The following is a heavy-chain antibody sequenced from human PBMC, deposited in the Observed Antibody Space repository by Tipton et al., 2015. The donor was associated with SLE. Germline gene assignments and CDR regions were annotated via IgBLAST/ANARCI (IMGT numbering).Heavy chain of an antibody. Sequence: TLSLTCTVSGGSISSHYWSWFRQPPGKGLEWIGYIYYRGNTKYNPSLNSRVTISLDTSRTQFSLKLSSVTAADTAVYYCARYTVGTMEDPWGQGILVTVSS. V-gene: IGHV4-59*11. J-gene: IGHJ5*02. CDR1: GGSISSHY. CDR2: IYYRGNT. CDR3: ARYTVGTMEDP. D-gene: IGHD4-11*01.